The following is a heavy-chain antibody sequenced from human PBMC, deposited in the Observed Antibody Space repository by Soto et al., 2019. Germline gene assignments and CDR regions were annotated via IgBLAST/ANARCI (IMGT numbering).Heavy chain of an antibody. Sequence: ASVKVSCKASGGTFSSYAISWVRQAPGQGLEWMGGIIPIFGTANYAQKFQGRVTITADESTSTAYMELRSLRSDDTAVYYCAIELWLGELRYYLDDWAQGTLVTVSS. CDR3: AIELWLGELRYYLDD. D-gene: IGHD3-10*01. V-gene: IGHV1-69*13. CDR1: GGTFSSYA. J-gene: IGHJ4*02. CDR2: IIPIFGTA.